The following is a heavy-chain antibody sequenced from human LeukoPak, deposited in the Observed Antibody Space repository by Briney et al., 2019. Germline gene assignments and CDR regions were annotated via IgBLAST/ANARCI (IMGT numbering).Heavy chain of an antibody. V-gene: IGHV1-69*05. J-gene: IGHJ6*03. Sequence: SVKVSCKASGGTLSSYAISWVRQAPGQGLEWMGRIIPIFGTANYAQKFQGRVTITTDESTSTAYMELSSLRSEDTAVYYCAREGTGTTPHPYYYYYMDVWGKGTTVTVSS. D-gene: IGHD1-7*01. CDR1: GGTLSSYA. CDR2: IIPIFGTA. CDR3: AREGTGTTPHPYYYYYMDV.